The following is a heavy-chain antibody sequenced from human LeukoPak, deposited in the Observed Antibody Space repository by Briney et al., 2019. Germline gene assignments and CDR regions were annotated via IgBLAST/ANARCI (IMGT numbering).Heavy chain of an antibody. CDR1: GFTVSSNY. Sequence: GGSLRLSCGASGFTVSSNYMSWVRQAPGKGLEWVSSISPGSDFTYYADSMKGRFTISRDNARSSLYLQMNSLRADDTAVYYCARGDSAPYFLPSRLPYWGQGILVTVSS. D-gene: IGHD3-22*01. V-gene: IGHV3-21*06. J-gene: IGHJ4*02. CDR2: ISPGSDFT. CDR3: ARGDSAPYFLPSRLPY.